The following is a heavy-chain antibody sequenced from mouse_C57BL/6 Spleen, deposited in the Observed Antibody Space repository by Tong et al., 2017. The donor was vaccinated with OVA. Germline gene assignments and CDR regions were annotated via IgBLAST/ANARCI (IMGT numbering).Heavy chain of an antibody. CDR2: IWAGGST. J-gene: IGHJ2*01. V-gene: IGHV2-9*02. D-gene: IGHD2-1*01. CDR1: GFSLTSYG. Sequence: VQLKESGPGLVAPSQSLSITCTVSGFSLTSYGVHWVRQPPGKGLEWLGVIWAGGSTNYNSALMSRLSISKDNSKSQDFLKMNSLQTEDTAMYYCARGGGYGNYFDYWGQGTTLTVSS. CDR3: ARGGGYGNYFDY.